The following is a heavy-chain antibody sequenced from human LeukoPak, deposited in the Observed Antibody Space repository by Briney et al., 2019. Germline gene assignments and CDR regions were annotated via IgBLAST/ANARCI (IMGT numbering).Heavy chain of an antibody. D-gene: IGHD2-15*01. V-gene: IGHV3-30*01. CDR2: ISYGGSNK. Sequence: GGSLRLSCAASGFTFSSYAMHWVRQAPGKGLEWVAVISYGGSNKYYADSVKGRFTISRDNSKNTLYLQMNSLRAEDTAVYYCAREGPGVGFDYWGQGTLVTVSS. J-gene: IGHJ4*02. CDR1: GFTFSSYA. CDR3: AREGPGVGFDY.